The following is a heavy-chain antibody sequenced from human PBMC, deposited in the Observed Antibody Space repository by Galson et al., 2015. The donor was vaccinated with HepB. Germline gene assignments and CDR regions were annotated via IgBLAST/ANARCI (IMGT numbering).Heavy chain of an antibody. CDR1: GFTFDDYT. J-gene: IGHJ3*02. Sequence: SLRLSCAASGFTFDDYTMNWVRQAPGKGLEWVSLISWDGGSTYYADSVKGRFTISRDNSKNSMYLQMNSPRTEDTALYYCAKPTNTVDSSGYFFDAFDIWGQGTMVTVSS. CDR2: ISWDGGST. D-gene: IGHD3-22*01. CDR3: AKPTNTVDSSGYFFDAFDI. V-gene: IGHV3-43*01.